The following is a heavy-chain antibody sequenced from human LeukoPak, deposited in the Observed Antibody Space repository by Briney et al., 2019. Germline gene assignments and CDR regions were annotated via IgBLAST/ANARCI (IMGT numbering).Heavy chain of an antibody. CDR1: GLSVSSNF. Sequence: GGSLRLSCAATGLSVSSNFMSWVRQAPGKGLEWVSVIYGGGSTYYADSVKGRFTISRDTPKNTLYLQMNSLRAEDTAVYYCAKRGSGWYDGYFDYWGQGTLVTVSS. CDR2: IYGGGST. J-gene: IGHJ4*02. V-gene: IGHV3-53*01. D-gene: IGHD6-19*01. CDR3: AKRGSGWYDGYFDY.